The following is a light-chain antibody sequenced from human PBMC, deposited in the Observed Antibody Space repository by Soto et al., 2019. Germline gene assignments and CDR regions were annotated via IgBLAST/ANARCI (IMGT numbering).Light chain of an antibody. V-gene: IGKV3-20*01. CDR2: GAS. Sequence: DIVLTQSPGTLSLSPGERATLSCRASQSVGSDYLAWYQQKRGQAPRLLMYGASSRATGIPDRFSGSGSGTDFTLTINRLEPEDSAVYYCQQYGNLKYTFGQGTKPEIK. CDR3: QQYGNLKYT. CDR1: QSVGSDY. J-gene: IGKJ2*01.